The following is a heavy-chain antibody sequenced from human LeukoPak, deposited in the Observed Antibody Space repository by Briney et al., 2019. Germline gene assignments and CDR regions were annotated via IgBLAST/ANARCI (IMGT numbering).Heavy chain of an antibody. CDR2: INPNSGGT. D-gene: IGHD1-1*01. V-gene: IGHV1-2*02. CDR3: AREIGSTSRVDAFDI. Sequence: ASVKVSCKASGYTFTGYYMHWVRQAPGQGLEWMGWINPNSGGTDYAQKFQGRVTMTRDTSISTAYMELTRLRYDDTAVYFCAREIGSTSRVDAFDIWGQGTMVTVS. CDR1: GYTFTGYY. J-gene: IGHJ3*02.